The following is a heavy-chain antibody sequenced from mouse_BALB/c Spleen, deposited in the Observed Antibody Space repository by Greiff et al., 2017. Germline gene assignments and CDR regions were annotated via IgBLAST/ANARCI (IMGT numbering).Heavy chain of an antibody. CDR2: INPSTGYT. CDR3: DRGGYYVAY. Sequence: VQLQQSGAELAKPGASVTMSCKASGYTSTSYWMHWVKQRPGQGLEWIGYINPSTGYTEYNQKFKDKATLTADKSSSTAYMQLSSLTSEDSAVYYWDRGGYYVAYWGQGTLVTVSA. D-gene: IGHD2-3*01. V-gene: IGHV1-7*01. CDR1: GYTSTSYW. J-gene: IGHJ3*01.